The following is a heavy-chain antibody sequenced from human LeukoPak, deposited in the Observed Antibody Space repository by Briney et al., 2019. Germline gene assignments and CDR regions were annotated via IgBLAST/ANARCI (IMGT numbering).Heavy chain of an antibody. D-gene: IGHD3-3*01. CDR1: GGSVTSTNW. CDR2: VHLDGRT. J-gene: IGHJ4*02. V-gene: IGHV4-4*01. CDR3: AREGGFFRPLDY. Sequence: PSGTLSLTCGVSGGSVTSTNWWTWVRQPPGKGLEWIGEVHLDGRTNYNPSLKSRLTISVDLSENHISLKLTSVTTADTAVYCCAREGGFFRPLDYSGQGTLVTVSS.